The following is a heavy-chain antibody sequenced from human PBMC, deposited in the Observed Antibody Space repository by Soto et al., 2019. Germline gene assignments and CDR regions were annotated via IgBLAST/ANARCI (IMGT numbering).Heavy chain of an antibody. D-gene: IGHD6-19*01. CDR2: IYSAGNT. CDR3: ARDTVAVAGKDY. Sequence: EVQLVESGGGLVQPGGSLRLSCAASVTVTSNYMTWVRQAPGKGLEWVSVIYSAGNTYYADSVKGRFTISRDNSRNTLYLQMNGLRAEDTAVYYCARDTVAVAGKDYWGQGTLVTVSS. V-gene: IGHV3-66*01. J-gene: IGHJ4*02. CDR1: VTVTSNY.